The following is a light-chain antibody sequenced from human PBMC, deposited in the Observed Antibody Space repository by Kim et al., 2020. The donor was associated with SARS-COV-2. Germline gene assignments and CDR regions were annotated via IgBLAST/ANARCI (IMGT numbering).Light chain of an antibody. V-gene: IGLV4-69*01. CDR1: SGHSNYA. J-gene: IGLJ3*02. CDR3: QTWGTGIWV. Sequence: SVKLTCTLSSGHSNYAIAWHQQQPEKGPRYLMKLNSDGSHSKGDGIPDRFSGSSSGAERYLTISSLQSEDEADYYCQTWGTGIWVFGGGTQLTVL. CDR2: LNSDGSH.